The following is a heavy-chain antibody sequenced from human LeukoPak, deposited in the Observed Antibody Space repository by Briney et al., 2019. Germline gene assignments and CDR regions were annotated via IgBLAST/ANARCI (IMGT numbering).Heavy chain of an antibody. V-gene: IGHV1-18*01. D-gene: IGHD3-22*01. CDR2: ISAYNGNT. Sequence: ASVKVSCKASGYTFTSYGISWVRQAPGQGLEWMGWISAYNGNTNYAQKLQGRVTMTTDTSTSTAYTELRSLRSDDTAVYYCAREDSSGYYYGYYYMDVWGKGTTVTISS. CDR1: GYTFTSYG. J-gene: IGHJ6*03. CDR3: AREDSSGYYYGYYYMDV.